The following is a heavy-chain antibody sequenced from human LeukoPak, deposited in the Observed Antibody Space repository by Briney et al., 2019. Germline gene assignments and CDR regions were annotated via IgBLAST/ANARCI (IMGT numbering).Heavy chain of an antibody. Sequence: ASVKVSCKASGYTFTNYYIHWVRQAPGQGLEGMGIINPSGGTTDYAQKFQGRVTMTRDTSTSTVYMELISLRSEDTAVYYCARAVAGTEGSGYWGQGTLVTVSS. D-gene: IGHD6-19*01. V-gene: IGHV1-46*01. J-gene: IGHJ4*02. CDR3: ARAVAGTEGSGY. CDR1: GYTFTNYY. CDR2: INPSGGTT.